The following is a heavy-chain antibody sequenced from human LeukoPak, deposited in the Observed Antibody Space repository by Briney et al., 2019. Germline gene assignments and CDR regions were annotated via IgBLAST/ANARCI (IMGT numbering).Heavy chain of an antibody. CDR1: GFTFSSYG. J-gene: IGHJ5*02. CDR2: ISYDGSNK. V-gene: IGHV3-30*18. D-gene: IGHD4-17*01. CDR3: AKSDYGDTGGGDWFDP. Sequence: GGSLRLSCAASGFTFSSYGMHWVRQAPGKGLEWVAVISYDGSNKYYADSVKGRFTISRDNSKNTLYLQMNSLRAEDTAVYYCAKSDYGDTGGGDWFDPWGQGTLVTVPS.